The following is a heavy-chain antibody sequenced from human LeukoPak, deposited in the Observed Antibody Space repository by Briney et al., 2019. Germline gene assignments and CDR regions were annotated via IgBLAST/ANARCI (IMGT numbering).Heavy chain of an antibody. CDR2: VYNSGST. D-gene: IGHD3-10*01. J-gene: IGHJ4*02. CDR1: AGSISGYY. Sequence: SETLSLTCTVSAGSISGYYWSWIRQPPGKGLEWVGYVYNSGSTNYNPSLKSRVTISEDMSMNQFSLKPSSVTAADTAVYYCARLSGSFDLWGQGTLITVSS. V-gene: IGHV4-59*08. CDR3: ARLSGSFDL.